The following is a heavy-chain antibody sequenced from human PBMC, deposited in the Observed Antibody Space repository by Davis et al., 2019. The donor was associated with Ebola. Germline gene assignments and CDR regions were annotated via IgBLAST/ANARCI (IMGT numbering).Heavy chain of an antibody. D-gene: IGHD5-18*01. J-gene: IGHJ6*02. CDR2: ISWNSGSI. Sequence: SLKISCAASGFTFDDYAMHWVRQAPGKGLEWVSGISWNSGSIGYADSVKGRFTISRDNAKNSLYLQMNSLRAEDTALYYCARVSDTAMVTDYYYGMDVWGQGTTVTVSS. V-gene: IGHV3-9*01. CDR1: GFTFDDYA. CDR3: ARVSDTAMVTDYYYGMDV.